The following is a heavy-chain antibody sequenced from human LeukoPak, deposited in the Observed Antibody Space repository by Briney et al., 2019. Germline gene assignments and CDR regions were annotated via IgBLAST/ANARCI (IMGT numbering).Heavy chain of an antibody. J-gene: IGHJ4*02. CDR2: ISAYNGNT. CDR1: GYTFTSYD. D-gene: IGHD4-17*01. V-gene: IGHV1-18*01. CDR3: AHSHDYGDPYFDY. Sequence: ASVKVSCKASGYTFTSYDINWVRQAPGQGLEWMGWISAYNGNTNFAQKLQGRVTMTTDTSTSTAYMELRSLRSDDTAVYYCAHSHDYGDPYFDYWGQGTLVTVSS.